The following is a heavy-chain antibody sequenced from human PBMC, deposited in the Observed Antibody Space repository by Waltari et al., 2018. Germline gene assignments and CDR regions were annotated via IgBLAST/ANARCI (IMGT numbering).Heavy chain of an antibody. V-gene: IGHV2-70*01. CDR2: IDWDDDK. D-gene: IGHD3-9*01. J-gene: IGHJ4*02. CDR1: GFSLSTSGMC. Sequence: QVTLRESGPALVKPTQTLTLTCTFSGFSLSTSGMCVSWIRQPPGKALEWLPLIDWDDDKYYSTSLKTRLTISKDTSKNQVVLTMTNMDPVDTATYYCARGLYYDILTGYYLFDYWGQGTLVTVSS. CDR3: ARGLYYDILTGYYLFDY.